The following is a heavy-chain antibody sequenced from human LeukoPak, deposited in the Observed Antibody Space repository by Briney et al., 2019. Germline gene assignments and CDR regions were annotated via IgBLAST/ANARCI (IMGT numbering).Heavy chain of an antibody. V-gene: IGHV3-23*01. Sequence: ETLSLTCTVSGGSISSYYWGWIRQPPGKGLEWVSAISGSGSTTYYADSVKGRFTISRDNSKNTLYLQMSSMRVEDTAVYYCARLYSTGCYGGPDYWGQGTLVAVSS. CDR3: ARLYSTGCYGGPDY. J-gene: IGHJ4*02. D-gene: IGHD6-19*01. CDR2: ISGSGSTT. CDR1: GGSISSYY.